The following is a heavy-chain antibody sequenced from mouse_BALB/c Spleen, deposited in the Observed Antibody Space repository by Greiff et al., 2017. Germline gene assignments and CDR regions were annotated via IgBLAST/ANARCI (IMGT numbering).Heavy chain of an antibody. CDR2: ISDGGSYT. D-gene: IGHD2-1*01. CDR1: GFTFSDYY. CDR3: ARGYYGNYDYAMDY. J-gene: IGHJ4*01. Sequence: EVKLVESGGGLVKPGGSLKLSCAASGFTFSDYYMYWVRQTPEKRLEWVATISDGGSYTYYPDSVKGRFTISRDNAKNNLYLQMSSLKSEDTAMYYCARGYYGNYDYAMDYWGQGTSVTVSS. V-gene: IGHV5-4*02.